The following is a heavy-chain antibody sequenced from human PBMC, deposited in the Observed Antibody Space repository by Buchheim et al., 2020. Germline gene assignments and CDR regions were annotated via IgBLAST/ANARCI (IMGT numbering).Heavy chain of an antibody. D-gene: IGHD6-19*01. CDR3: ARVDSSGWYSLDYYYMDV. CDR1: GFTFSSYS. J-gene: IGHJ6*03. CDR2: ISSSSSTI. V-gene: IGHV3-48*04. Sequence: EVQLVESGGGLVQPGGSLRLSCAASGFTFSSYSMNWVRQAPGKGLEWVSYISSSSSTIYYADSVKGRFTISRDNAKNSLYLQMNSLRAEDTGVYYCARVDSSGWYSLDYYYMDVWGKGTT.